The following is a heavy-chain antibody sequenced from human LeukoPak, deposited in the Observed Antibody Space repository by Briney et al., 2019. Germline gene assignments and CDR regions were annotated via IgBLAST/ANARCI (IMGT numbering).Heavy chain of an antibody. CDR2: IKPNTGGT. V-gene: IGHV1-2*02. D-gene: IGHD3-16*01. J-gene: IGHJ3*01. CDR3: ARGVITFGGDGFFDF. CDR1: GYTFIDYY. Sequence: ASVKVSCKASGYTFIDYYMHWVRQAPGQGLEWMGWIKPNTGGTNYAQKFQGRVTMTRDTSISTAYMELSRLISDDTAVYYCARGVITFGGDGFFDFWGQGTMVTVSS.